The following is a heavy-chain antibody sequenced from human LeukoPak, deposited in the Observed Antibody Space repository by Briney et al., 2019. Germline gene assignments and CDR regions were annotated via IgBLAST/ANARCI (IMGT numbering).Heavy chain of an antibody. CDR3: ARGRVGATIDV. Sequence: SETLSLTCTVSGGSISSFYWSWIRQPPGKGLEWIGYIYYSGSTNYNPSLKSRVTISVDTSKNQFSLKLTSVTAADTAVYYCARGRVGATIDVWGQGTTVTVSS. D-gene: IGHD1-26*01. CDR2: IYYSGST. J-gene: IGHJ6*02. V-gene: IGHV4-59*01. CDR1: GGSISSFY.